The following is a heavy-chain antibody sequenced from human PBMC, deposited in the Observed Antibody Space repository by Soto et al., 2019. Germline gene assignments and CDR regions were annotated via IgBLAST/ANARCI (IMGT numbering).Heavy chain of an antibody. CDR3: ARQSYGEIFDH. J-gene: IGHJ4*02. D-gene: IGHD3-10*01. V-gene: IGHV4-59*08. Sequence: TLSLTCTVSGGSIRSYFWTWIRQPPGKGLQWIGYVDYFGSTNYSPSLKSRVTISLDTSKNQFSLKLHSVTAADTAVYYCARQSYGEIFDHWGQGAQVTVSS. CDR1: GGSIRSYF. CDR2: VDYFGST.